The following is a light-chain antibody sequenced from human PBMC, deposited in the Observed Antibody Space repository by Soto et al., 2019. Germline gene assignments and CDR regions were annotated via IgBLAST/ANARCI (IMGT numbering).Light chain of an antibody. V-gene: IGKV3-20*01. CDR3: QQYGGTPPYT. J-gene: IGKJ2*01. CDR1: QSASSSY. Sequence: EIVLTQSPGTLSLSPGERATLSCRASQSASSSYLAWYQQKPGQAPRLLIYGASSRATGIPDRLSGSGSGTDFTLTISRLEPEDFAVYYCQQYGGTPPYTFGQGTKLEIK. CDR2: GAS.